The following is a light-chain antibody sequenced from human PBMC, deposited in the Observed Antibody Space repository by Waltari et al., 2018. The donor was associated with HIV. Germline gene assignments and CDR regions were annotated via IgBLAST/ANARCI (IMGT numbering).Light chain of an antibody. V-gene: IGLV4-69*02. Sequence: QVVLTQSPPASASLGASVKLTCTLSSGHSSYAIARHQQQPEKGPRYLMKLKSDGSHTKGDGIPDRFSGSSSGAERYLTVSSLQSEDEADYYCQTCDTGIRVFGFGTKVTVL. CDR1: SGHSSYA. J-gene: IGLJ1*01. CDR2: LKSDGSH. CDR3: QTCDTGIRV.